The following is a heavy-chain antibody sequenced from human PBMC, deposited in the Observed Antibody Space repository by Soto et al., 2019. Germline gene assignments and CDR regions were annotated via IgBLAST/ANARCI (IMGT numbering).Heavy chain of an antibody. CDR2: IYYSGST. CDR3: AREPRQLGDVQNSRLAYYYYDMDV. D-gene: IGHD3-16*01. CDR1: GGSISSYY. J-gene: IGHJ6*03. Sequence: SETLSLTCTVSGGSISSYYWSWIRQPPGKGLEWIGYIYYSGSTNYNPSLKSRVTISVDTSKNQFSLKLSSVTAADTAGYYCAREPRQLGDVQNSRLAYYYYDMDVWGKGTTVTVSS. V-gene: IGHV4-59*01.